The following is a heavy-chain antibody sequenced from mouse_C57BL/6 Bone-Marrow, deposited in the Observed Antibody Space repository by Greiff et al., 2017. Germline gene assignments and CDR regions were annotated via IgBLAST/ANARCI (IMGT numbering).Heavy chain of an antibody. CDR2: IYPGSGST. J-gene: IGHJ2*01. Sequence: VQLQQPGAELVKPGASVTMSCKASGYTFTSYWITWVKQRPGQGLEWIGDIYPGSGSTNYNEKFKSKATMTVDTSSSTAYMQLSSLTSEDSAVYYCARSGLGFDYWGQGTTLTVSS. CDR3: ARSGLGFDY. V-gene: IGHV1-55*01. D-gene: IGHD4-1*01. CDR1: GYTFTSYW.